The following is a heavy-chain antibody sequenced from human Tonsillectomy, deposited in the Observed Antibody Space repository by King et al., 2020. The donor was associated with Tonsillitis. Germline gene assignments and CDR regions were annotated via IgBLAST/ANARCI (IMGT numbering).Heavy chain of an antibody. Sequence: QLQESGPGLVKPSETLSLTCTVSGGSISSSSYYWGWIRQPPGKGLEWIGSIYYSGSTYYNPSLKSRVTISVDTSKNQFSLKLSSVTAADTAVYYCARALGSGGYDFNYCGQGTLVTVSS. CDR2: IYYSGST. J-gene: IGHJ4*02. CDR3: ARALGSGGYDFNY. V-gene: IGHV4-39*01. CDR1: GGSISSSSYY. D-gene: IGHD5-12*01.